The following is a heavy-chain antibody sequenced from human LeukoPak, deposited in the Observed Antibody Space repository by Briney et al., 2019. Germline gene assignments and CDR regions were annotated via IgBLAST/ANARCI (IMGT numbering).Heavy chain of an antibody. CDR2: ISGAAINT. V-gene: IGHV3-23*01. J-gene: IGHJ4*02. Sequence: PGGSLRLSCAASGFIFSSCAMNWVRQAPGKGLEWVSAISGAAINTYYADSVKGRFTISRDNSRNTLSLLIDSLTAEDSALYFCVKDRHGYVQPFESWGQGTLVTVSS. CDR3: VKDRHGYVQPFES. CDR1: GFIFSSCA. D-gene: IGHD5-12*01.